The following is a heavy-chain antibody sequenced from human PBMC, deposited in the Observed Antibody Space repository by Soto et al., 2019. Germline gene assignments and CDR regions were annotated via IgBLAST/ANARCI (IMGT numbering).Heavy chain of an antibody. CDR3: AREVMVVAASRDYYYGMDV. Sequence: ASVKVSCKASGYTFTSYGISWVRQAPGQGLEWMGWISAYNGNTNYAQKLQGRVTMTTDTSTSTAYMELRSLRSDDTAVYYCAREVMVVAASRDYYYGMDVWGQGTTVTVS. CDR1: GYTFTSYG. J-gene: IGHJ6*02. CDR2: ISAYNGNT. V-gene: IGHV1-18*01. D-gene: IGHD2-15*01.